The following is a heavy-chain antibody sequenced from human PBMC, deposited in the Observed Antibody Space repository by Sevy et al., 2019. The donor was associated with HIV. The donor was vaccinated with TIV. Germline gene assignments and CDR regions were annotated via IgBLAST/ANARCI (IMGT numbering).Heavy chain of an antibody. CDR3: ARGPYNSGLRFDF. CDR2: ISFDGGNT. Sequence: GGSLRLSCVASGFSLSDYAMHWVRQGPDKGLAWVAVISFDGGNTYYSDAVEGRCTISRDNSKNTVFLQMNSLSPDDTALYYCARGPYNSGLRFDFWGQGTLVTVSS. CDR1: GFSLSDYA. J-gene: IGHJ4*02. D-gene: IGHD5-12*01. V-gene: IGHV3-30-3*01.